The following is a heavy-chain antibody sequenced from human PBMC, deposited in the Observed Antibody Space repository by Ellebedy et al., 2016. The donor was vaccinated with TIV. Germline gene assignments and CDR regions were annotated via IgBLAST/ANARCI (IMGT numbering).Heavy chain of an antibody. CDR1: GVSISRYY. Sequence: PGGSLRLSCIXSGVSISRYYCXXXXPPPGRGLEWIGNIYYTGTTNYNPSLQSRFTISLDTSKNQFSLRLTSVTAADTAVYYCARIGGVSFGERPIDYWGQGTLVTVSS. CDR3: ARIGGVSFGERPIDY. J-gene: IGHJ4*02. D-gene: IGHD3-10*01. CDR2: IYYTGTT. V-gene: IGHV4-59*01.